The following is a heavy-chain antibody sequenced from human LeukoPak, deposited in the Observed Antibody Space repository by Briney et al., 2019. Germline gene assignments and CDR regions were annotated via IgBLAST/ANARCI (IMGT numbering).Heavy chain of an antibody. D-gene: IGHD1-26*01. Sequence: GGSLRLSCAASGFTFSSYGMSWVRQAPGKGLEWVSAISGSGGSTYYADSVRGRFTISRDNSKNTLYLQMNSLRAEDTAVYYCAKGGLNANFDYWGQGTLVTVSS. CDR1: GFTFSSYG. CDR3: AKGGLNANFDY. CDR2: ISGSGGST. V-gene: IGHV3-23*01. J-gene: IGHJ4*02.